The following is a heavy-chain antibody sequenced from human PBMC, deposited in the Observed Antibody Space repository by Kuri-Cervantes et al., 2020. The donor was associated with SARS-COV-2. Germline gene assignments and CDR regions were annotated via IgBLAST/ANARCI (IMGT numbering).Heavy chain of an antibody. V-gene: IGHV4-39*01. CDR3: ASEDNIMDY. J-gene: IGHJ4*02. Sequence: GSLRLSCTVSGGSIGSSSYYWGWIRQPPGKGLEWIGSIYYSGSTYYNPSLKSRVTISVDTSKNQFSLKLSSVTAADTAVYYCASEDNIMDYWGQGTLVTSPQ. CDR1: GGSIGSSSYY. CDR2: IYYSGST. D-gene: IGHD3-16*01.